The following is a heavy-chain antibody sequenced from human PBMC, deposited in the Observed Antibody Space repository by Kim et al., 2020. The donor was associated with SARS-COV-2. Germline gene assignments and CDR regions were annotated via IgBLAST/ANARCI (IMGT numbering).Heavy chain of an antibody. D-gene: IGHD3-10*01. Sequence: SVKVSCKASGGTFSSYAISWVRQAPGQGLEWMGRIIPILGIANYAQKFQGRVTITADKSTSTAYMELSSLRSEDTAVYYCARYRFGITMVRGYYYYGMDVWGQGTTVTVSS. V-gene: IGHV1-69*04. CDR3: ARYRFGITMVRGYYYYGMDV. CDR2: IIPILGIA. J-gene: IGHJ6*02. CDR1: GGTFSSYA.